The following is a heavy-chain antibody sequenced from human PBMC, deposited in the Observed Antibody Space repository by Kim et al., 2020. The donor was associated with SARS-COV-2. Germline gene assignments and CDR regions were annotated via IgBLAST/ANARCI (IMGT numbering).Heavy chain of an antibody. Sequence: GGSLRLSCAASGFTFTTAWMSWVRQAPGKELECVALFKGKTDGATTDYAAPVKGRFTISRDESKNTLYLQMNSLQTEDTALYYCTVLGGSGSYFTSNNWGQGTLVTVSS. CDR2: FKGKTDGATT. D-gene: IGHD3-10*01. J-gene: IGHJ4*02. CDR3: TVLGGSGSYFTSNN. V-gene: IGHV3-15*01. CDR1: GFTFTTAW.